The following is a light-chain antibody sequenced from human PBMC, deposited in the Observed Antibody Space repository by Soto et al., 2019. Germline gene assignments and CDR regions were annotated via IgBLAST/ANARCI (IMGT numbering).Light chain of an antibody. CDR1: ESLSGT. CDR3: QLYEKWFKT. J-gene: IGKJ5*01. CDR2: AAS. Sequence: EVVMTQSPATLSVSPGERATLSCRARESLSGTLAWYQQKPGQAPRLLIYAASTRATCIPARFSGSGYGTEFTLTISGLHAEVFGVSYCQLYEKWFKTFGQGTRLDIK. V-gene: IGKV3-15*01.